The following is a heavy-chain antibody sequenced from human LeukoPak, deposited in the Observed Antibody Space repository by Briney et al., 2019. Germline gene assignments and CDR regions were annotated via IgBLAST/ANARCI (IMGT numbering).Heavy chain of an antibody. CDR3: ARLGPYDSSGYLPDY. CDR2: IYYSGST. Sequence: TLSLTCTVSGGSIXSSSYYWGWIRQPPGKGLEWIGSIYYSGSTYYNPSLKSRVTISVDTSKNQFSLKLSSVTAADTAVYYCARLGPYDSSGYLPDYWGQGTLVTVSP. D-gene: IGHD3-22*01. CDR1: GGSIXSSSYY. J-gene: IGHJ4*02. V-gene: IGHV4-39*01.